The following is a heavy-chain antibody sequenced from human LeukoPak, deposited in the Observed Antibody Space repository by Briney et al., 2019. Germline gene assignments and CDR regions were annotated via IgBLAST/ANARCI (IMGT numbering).Heavy chain of an antibody. J-gene: IGHJ5*02. CDR2: INPNSGGT. D-gene: IGHD3-3*01. V-gene: IGHV1-2*02. Sequence: ASVKVYCKASGYTFTGYYMHWVRQAPGQGLEWMGWINPNSGGTNYAQKFQGRVTMTRDTSISTAYMELSRLRSDDTAVYYCARDKKRITIFGVVIWFDPWGQGTLVTVSS. CDR1: GYTFTGYY. CDR3: ARDKKRITIFGVVIWFDP.